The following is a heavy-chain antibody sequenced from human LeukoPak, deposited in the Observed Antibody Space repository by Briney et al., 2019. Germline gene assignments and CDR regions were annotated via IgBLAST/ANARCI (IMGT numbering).Heavy chain of an antibody. CDR2: IYYSGST. CDR1: GGSISSSSYY. V-gene: IGHV4-39*07. CDR3: ARAPYSSSSWAYNWFDP. J-gene: IGHJ5*02. D-gene: IGHD6-13*01. Sequence: SETLSLTCTVSGGSISSSSYYWGWIRQPPGKGLEWIGSIYYSGSTYYNPSLKSRVTISVDTSKNQFSLKLSSVTAADTAVYYCARAPYSSSSWAYNWFDPWGQGTLVTVSS.